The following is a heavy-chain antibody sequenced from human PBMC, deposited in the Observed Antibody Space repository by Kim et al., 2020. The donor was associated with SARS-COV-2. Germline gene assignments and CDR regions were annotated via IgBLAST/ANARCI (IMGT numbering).Heavy chain of an antibody. J-gene: IGHJ4*02. Sequence: ADSGKGRFTISRDNSKNTLYLQMNSLRAEDTAVYYCAKDPYYYGSGSLDYWGQGTLVTVSS. V-gene: IGHV3-30*02. CDR3: AKDPYYYGSGSLDY. D-gene: IGHD3-10*01.